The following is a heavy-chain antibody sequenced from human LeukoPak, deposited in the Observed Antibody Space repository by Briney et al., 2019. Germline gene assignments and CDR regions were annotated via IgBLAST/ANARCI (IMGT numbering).Heavy chain of an antibody. V-gene: IGHV1-3*01. CDR1: GYTLTSYA. D-gene: IGHD6-6*01. CDR2: INAVNGNT. J-gene: IGHJ4*02. Sequence: ASVKVSCKASGYTLTSYAMHWVRQAPGQRLEWMGWINAVNGNTKYSQNFQGRVTIAGDTSATTAYMELSSLRSEDTAVYYCASCTGARPCDYWGQGTLVTVSS. CDR3: ASCTGARPCDY.